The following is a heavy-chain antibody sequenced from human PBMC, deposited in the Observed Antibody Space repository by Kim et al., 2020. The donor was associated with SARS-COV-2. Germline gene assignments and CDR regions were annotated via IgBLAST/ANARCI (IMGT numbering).Heavy chain of an antibody. CDR3: ARDLEGISGYDWYNWFDT. CDR1: GGTFSSYT. V-gene: IGHV1-69*04. D-gene: IGHD5-12*01. J-gene: IGHJ5*02. CDR2: IIPNLGIA. Sequence: SVKVSCKASGGTFSSYTISWVRQAPGQGLEWMGRIIPNLGIANYAQKFQGRVTITADKSTSTAYMELSSLRSEDTAVYYCARDLEGISGYDWYNWFDTWGQGTLVTVSS.